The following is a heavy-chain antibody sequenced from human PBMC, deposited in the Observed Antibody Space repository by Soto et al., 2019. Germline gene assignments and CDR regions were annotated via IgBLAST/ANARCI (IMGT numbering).Heavy chain of an antibody. D-gene: IGHD3-3*01. V-gene: IGHV1-69*13. CDR2: IIPIFGTA. CDR3: ARVGYDFWSGSSVGSSYGMDV. Sequence: SVKVSCKASGGTFSSYAISWVRQAPGQGLEWMGGIIPIFGTANYAQKFQGRVTITADESTSTAYMELSSLRSEDTAVYYCARVGYDFWSGSSVGSSYGMDVWGQGTTVIV. CDR1: GGTFSSYA. J-gene: IGHJ6*02.